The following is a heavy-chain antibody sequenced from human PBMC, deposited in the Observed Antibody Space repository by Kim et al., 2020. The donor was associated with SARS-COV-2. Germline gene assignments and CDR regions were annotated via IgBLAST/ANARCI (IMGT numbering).Heavy chain of an antibody. CDR2: INSDGSST. Sequence: GGSLRLSCAASGFTFSSYWMHWVRQAPGKGLVWVSRINSDGSSTSYADSVKGRFTISRDNAKNTLYLQMNSLRAEDTAVYYCARGPLLWFGELTYYYYMDVWGKGTTVTVSS. D-gene: IGHD3-10*01. CDR1: GFTFSSYW. V-gene: IGHV3-74*01. CDR3: ARGPLLWFGELTYYYYMDV. J-gene: IGHJ6*03.